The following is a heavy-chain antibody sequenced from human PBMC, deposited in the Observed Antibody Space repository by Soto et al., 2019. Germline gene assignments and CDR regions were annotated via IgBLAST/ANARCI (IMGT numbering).Heavy chain of an antibody. J-gene: IGHJ4*02. D-gene: IGHD1-26*01. CDR1: GGTFSTYI. Sequence: QVQLVQSGAEVKKPGSSVRVSCKASGGTFSTYIISWVRQAPGQGLEWMGRISPMVGIAIYAQKFQGRIAITADKSTSMAYLEATSLRNEDPAVYYCARLASGSYDYWGQGTLITVSS. CDR3: ARLASGSYDY. CDR2: ISPMVGIA. V-gene: IGHV1-69*02.